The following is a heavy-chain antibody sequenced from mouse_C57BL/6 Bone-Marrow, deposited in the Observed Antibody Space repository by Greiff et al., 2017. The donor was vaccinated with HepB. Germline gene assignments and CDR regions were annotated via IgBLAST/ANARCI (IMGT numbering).Heavy chain of an antibody. CDR3: YLYYFDY. Sequence: DVKLQESGPGLVKPSQSLSLTCSVTGYSITSGYYWNWIRQFPGNKLEWMGYISYDGSNNYNPSLKNRISITRDTSKNQFFLKLNSVTTEDTATYYSYLYYFDYWGQGTTLTVSS. CDR1: GYSITSGYY. J-gene: IGHJ2*01. D-gene: IGHD1-1*01. V-gene: IGHV3-6*01. CDR2: ISYDGSN.